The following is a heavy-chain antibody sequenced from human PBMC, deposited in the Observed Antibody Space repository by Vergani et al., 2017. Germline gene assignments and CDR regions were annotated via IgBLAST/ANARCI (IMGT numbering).Heavy chain of an antibody. CDR3: ARRVYSYGYGDAFDI. D-gene: IGHD5-18*01. J-gene: IGHJ3*02. Sequence: EVQLVQSGAEVKKPGESLRISCKGSGYSFTSYWISWVRQMPGKGLEWMGRIDPSDSYTNYSPSFQGHVTISADKSISTAYLQWSSLKASDTAMYYGARRVYSYGYGDAFDIWGQGTMVTVSS. V-gene: IGHV5-10-1*03. CDR2: IDPSDSYT. CDR1: GYSFTSYW.